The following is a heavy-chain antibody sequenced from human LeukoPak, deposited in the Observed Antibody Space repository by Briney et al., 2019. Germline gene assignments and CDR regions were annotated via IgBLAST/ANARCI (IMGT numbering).Heavy chain of an antibody. Sequence: PGGSLRLSCAASGFTFSSYGMHWVRQAPGKGLEWVAFIRYDGSNKYYADSVKGRFTISRDNSKNTLYLQMNSLRAEDTAVYYCAKDRYVWGSYSGYFDYWGQGTLVTVSS. CDR2: IRYDGSNK. CDR1: GFTFSSYG. CDR3: AKDRYVWGSYSGYFDY. V-gene: IGHV3-30*02. D-gene: IGHD3-16*01. J-gene: IGHJ4*02.